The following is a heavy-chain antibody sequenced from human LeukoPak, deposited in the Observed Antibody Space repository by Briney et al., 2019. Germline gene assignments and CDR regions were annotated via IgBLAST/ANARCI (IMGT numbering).Heavy chain of an antibody. D-gene: IGHD3-16*01. CDR2: RYYSGRT. J-gene: IGHJ1*01. Sequence: SETLSLTCSVSGGSISSYYWTWIRQPPGKGLEWIGYRYYSGRTTYTPSLKSRVTISVDTSKSQFSLKLISVTAADTAIYYCARVRGDFETDWGQGTLVTVSS. V-gene: IGHV4-59*01. CDR3: ARVRGDFETD. CDR1: GGSISSYY.